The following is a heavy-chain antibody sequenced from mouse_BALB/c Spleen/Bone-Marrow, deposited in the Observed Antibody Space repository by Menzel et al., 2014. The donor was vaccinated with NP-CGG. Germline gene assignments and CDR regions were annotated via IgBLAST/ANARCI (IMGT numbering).Heavy chain of an antibody. D-gene: IGHD2-3*01. Sequence: EVKLVESGGDLVKPGGSLKLSCAASGFTFSSYGMSWVRQTPDKRLEWVATISTGGSQTYYTDSVKRRFTISRDNAKNTLYLQMSSLKSEDSAIYYCARRGYDNSYWYFGVWGAGTTVTVSS. CDR3: ARRGYDNSYWYFGV. CDR1: GFTFSSYG. V-gene: IGHV5-6*02. J-gene: IGHJ1*01. CDR2: ISTGGSQT.